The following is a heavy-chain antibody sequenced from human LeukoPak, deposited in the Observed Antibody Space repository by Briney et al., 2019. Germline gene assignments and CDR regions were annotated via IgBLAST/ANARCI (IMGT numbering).Heavy chain of an antibody. CDR2: ISYDGSNK. CDR3: AKGTTLWAFDI. Sequence: GGSLRLSCAASGFTFSSYGMHWVRQAPGKGLEWVAVISYDGSNKYYADSVKGRFTISRDNSKNTLYLQMNSLGAEDTAVYYCAKGTTLWAFDIWGQGTMVTVSS. D-gene: IGHD4-11*01. CDR1: GFTFSSYG. J-gene: IGHJ3*02. V-gene: IGHV3-30*18.